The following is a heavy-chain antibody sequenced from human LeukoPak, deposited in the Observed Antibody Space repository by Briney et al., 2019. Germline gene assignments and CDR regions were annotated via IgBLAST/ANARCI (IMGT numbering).Heavy chain of an antibody. CDR1: GFTFSGSA. D-gene: IGHD6-19*01. CDR2: IRSKANSYAT. Sequence: GGSLRLSCAASGFTFSGSAMHWVRQASGKGLEWVGRIRSKANSYATAYAASVKGRFTISRDDSKNTAYLQMNSLKTEDTAVYYCLGSGWYYPYYYYMDVWGKGTTVTVSS. V-gene: IGHV3-73*01. CDR3: LGSGWYYPYYYYMDV. J-gene: IGHJ6*03.